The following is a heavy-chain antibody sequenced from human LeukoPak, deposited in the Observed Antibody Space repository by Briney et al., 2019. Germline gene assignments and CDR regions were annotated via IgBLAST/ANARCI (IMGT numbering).Heavy chain of an antibody. CDR3: ARDLFNHYDSSGAGY. D-gene: IGHD3-22*01. V-gene: IGHV1-46*01. CDR2: INPSGGST. J-gene: IGHJ4*02. Sequence: ASVKVSCKASGYTFTSYYMHWVRQAPGQGLEWMGIINPSGGSTSYAQKFQGRVTMTRDTSTSTVYMELGSLRSEDTAVYYCARDLFNHYDSSGAGYWGQGTLVTVSS. CDR1: GYTFTSYY.